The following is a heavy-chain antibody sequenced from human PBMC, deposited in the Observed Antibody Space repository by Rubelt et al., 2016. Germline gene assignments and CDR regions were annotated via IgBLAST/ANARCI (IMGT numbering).Heavy chain of an antibody. J-gene: IGHJ6*02. CDR2: ISGSGGST. CDR3: AKAHLNPFRQQLVLGYYYYGMDV. V-gene: IGHV3-23*01. D-gene: IGHD6-13*01. Sequence: GLEWVSAISGSGGSTYYADSVKGRFTISRDNSKNTLYLQMNSLRAEDTAVYYCAKAHLNPFRQQLVLGYYYYGMDVWGQGTTVTVSS.